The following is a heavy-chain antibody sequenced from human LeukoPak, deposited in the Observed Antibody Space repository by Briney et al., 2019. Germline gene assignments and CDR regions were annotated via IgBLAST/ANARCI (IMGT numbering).Heavy chain of an antibody. Sequence: PSETLSLTCTVSGGSISSSSYYWGWIRQPPGKGLEWIGSIYYSGSTYYNPSLKSRVTISVDTSKNQFSLKLSSVTAADTAVYYCASGSGQCPDYWGQGTLVTVSS. D-gene: IGHD6-19*01. J-gene: IGHJ4*02. CDR3: ASGSGQCPDY. V-gene: IGHV4-39*01. CDR1: GGSISSSSYY. CDR2: IYYSGST.